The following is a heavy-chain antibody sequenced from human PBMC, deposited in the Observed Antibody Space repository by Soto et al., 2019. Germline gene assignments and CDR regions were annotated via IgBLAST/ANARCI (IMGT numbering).Heavy chain of an antibody. CDR1: GGTFSSYR. CDR2: IVPIYRTA. J-gene: IGHJ4*02. CDR3: ARDSGAKLSSS. Sequence: RASAKVSCKASGGTFSSYRFNWVRQARGQGLEWLGGIVPIYRTADYAQKFQGRVTITADESTRTVYLELSSLKSQDTALYYCARDSGAKLSSSWGRGTLVTVSS. V-gene: IGHV1-69*13. D-gene: IGHD6-13*01.